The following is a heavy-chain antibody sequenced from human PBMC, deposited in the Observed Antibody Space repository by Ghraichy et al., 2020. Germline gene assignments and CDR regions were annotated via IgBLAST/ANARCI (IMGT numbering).Heavy chain of an antibody. J-gene: IGHJ4*02. CDR3: AKQSRATLTNSFFDY. V-gene: IGHV3-23*01. Sequence: GGSLRLSCAASAFSISSYAMSWVRQAPGKGLEWVSGVSPTGGTTYYADSVKGRFTISRDNSKNTLYLQVNSLRAEDTAVYYCAKQSRATLTNSFFDYWGQGTLVTVSS. CDR2: VSPTGGTT. D-gene: IGHD4-11*01. CDR1: AFSISSYA.